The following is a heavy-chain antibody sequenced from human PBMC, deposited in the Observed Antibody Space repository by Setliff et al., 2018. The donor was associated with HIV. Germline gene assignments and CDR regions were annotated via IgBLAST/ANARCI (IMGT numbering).Heavy chain of an antibody. Sequence: SETLSLTCTVSGGSASNSRYYWAWIRQPPGKGLEYIGSIHYNERTYYNPSLKSRVAISIDTSKNQFSLNLTSVTAADTAVYFCARSLAGLMNYFDYWGQGRLVTVSS. CDR2: IHYNERT. J-gene: IGHJ4*02. CDR1: GGSASNSRYY. CDR3: ARSLAGLMNYFDY. D-gene: IGHD6-19*01. V-gene: IGHV4-39*01.